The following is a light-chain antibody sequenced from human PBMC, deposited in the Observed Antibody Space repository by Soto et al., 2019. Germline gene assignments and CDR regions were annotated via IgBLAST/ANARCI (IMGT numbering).Light chain of an antibody. CDR1: QSLSKG. J-gene: IGKJ1*01. Sequence: DIHMTQSPSTLSASVGDRVTILCRASQSLSKGLAWYQQKPGKAPNLLIYKASTLESGVPSRFRGSGSGTEFTLTISSLQPEDFATNYCHQYYSYSPTLGQGTKVDIQ. CDR2: KAS. CDR3: HQYYSYSPT. V-gene: IGKV1-5*03.